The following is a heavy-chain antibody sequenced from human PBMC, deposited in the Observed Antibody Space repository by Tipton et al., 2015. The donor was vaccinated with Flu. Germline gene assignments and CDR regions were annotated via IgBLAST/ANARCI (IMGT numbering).Heavy chain of an antibody. CDR3: ASHSGSPNGAFDI. CDR1: GGSISSYY. CDR2: VYNRGST. D-gene: IGHD1-26*01. J-gene: IGHJ3*02. V-gene: IGHV4-59*08. Sequence: TLSLTCTVSGGSISSYYWSWIRRPPGKGLEWIGYVYNRGSTSYTPSLKSRVIISVDTSKNQFSLKLSSVPAADTAVYYCASHSGSPNGAFDIGGQGTVVPVSS.